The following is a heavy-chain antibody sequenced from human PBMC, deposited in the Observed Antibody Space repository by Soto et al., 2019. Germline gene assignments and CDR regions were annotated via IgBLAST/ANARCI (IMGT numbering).Heavy chain of an antibody. CDR2: ISGSGGST. V-gene: IGHV3-23*01. CDR3: AKDADLAETGTSYGMDV. J-gene: IGHJ6*02. Sequence: GGSLRLSCAASGFTFSSYAMSWVRQAPGKGLEWISAISGSGGSTYYADSVKGRFTISRDNSKNTLYLQMNSLRAEDTAAYYGAKDADLAETGTSYGMDVWGQGTTVTVSS. CDR1: GFTFSSYA. D-gene: IGHD6-13*01.